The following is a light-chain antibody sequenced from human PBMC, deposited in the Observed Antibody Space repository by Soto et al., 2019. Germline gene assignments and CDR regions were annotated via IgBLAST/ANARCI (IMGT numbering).Light chain of an antibody. CDR1: QSVSSSY. J-gene: IGKJ1*01. Sequence: EIVLTQSSGTLSLSPGERATLSCRASQSVSSSYLAWYQQKPGQAPRLLFYGASSRATGIPDRFSGSGSGTDFTLTISRLEPEDFAVYYCQQYGSSPGTFGQGTKVEIK. CDR2: GAS. V-gene: IGKV3-20*01. CDR3: QQYGSSPGT.